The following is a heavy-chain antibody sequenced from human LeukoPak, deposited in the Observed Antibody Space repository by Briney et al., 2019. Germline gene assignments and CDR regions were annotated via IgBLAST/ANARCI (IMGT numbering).Heavy chain of an antibody. D-gene: IGHD3-10*01. CDR1: GGSFIGYY. V-gene: IGHV4-34*01. CDR3: ARGYYYGSGSYYNYYYYYMDV. CDR2: IYYGGST. J-gene: IGHJ6*03. Sequence: SETLSLTCAVYGGSFIGYYWSWIRQPPGKGLEWIGSIYYGGSTYYIPSLKSRVTISVDTSKNQFSLKLSSVTAADTAVYYCARGYYYGSGSYYNYYYYYMDVWGKGTTVTVSS.